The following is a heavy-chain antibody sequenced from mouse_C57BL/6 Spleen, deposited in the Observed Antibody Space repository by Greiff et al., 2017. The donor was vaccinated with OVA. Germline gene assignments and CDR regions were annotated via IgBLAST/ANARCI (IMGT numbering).Heavy chain of an antibody. V-gene: IGHV14-4*01. Sequence: DVKLQESGAELVRPGASVKLSCTASGFNIKDDYMHWVKQRPEQGLEWIGWIDPENGDTEYASKFQGKATITADTSSNTAYLQLSSLTSEDTAVYYCTTGGSHAMDYWGQGTSVTVSS. CDR3: TTGGSHAMDY. CDR1: GFNIKDDY. J-gene: IGHJ4*01. CDR2: IDPENGDT.